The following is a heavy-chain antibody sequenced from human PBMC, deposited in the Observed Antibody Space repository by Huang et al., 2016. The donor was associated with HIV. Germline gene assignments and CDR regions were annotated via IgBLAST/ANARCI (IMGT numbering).Heavy chain of an antibody. CDR2: LNPKNGAT. CDR3: TRDGVAPDEEFDY. J-gene: IGHJ4*02. CDR1: GYTFADYF. D-gene: IGHD5-12*01. Sequence: QVQLVQSGAEVKKPGASVKVSCKPSGYTFADYFIHWVRQAPGQGLEWMAWLNPKNGATNYAQKFLGRVTVTGDTSINTAYMEFSGLTSDDTGNYYCTRDGVAPDEEFDYWGQGTLIIVSS. V-gene: IGHV1-2*02.